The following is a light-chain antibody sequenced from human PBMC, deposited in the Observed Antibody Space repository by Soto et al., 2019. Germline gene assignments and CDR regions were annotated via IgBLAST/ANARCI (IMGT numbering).Light chain of an antibody. J-gene: IGKJ1*01. Sequence: DIQMTQSPSTLSASVGDRVTITCRASQSISTWLAWYQQKPGKAPNLLIYDASTLQSGVPSRFSGSGSAKEFPLPITGRRAEDVASYYCKQYSIYSWPFGKGTRGKIK. CDR3: KQYSIYSWP. CDR1: QSISTW. CDR2: DAS. V-gene: IGKV1-5*01.